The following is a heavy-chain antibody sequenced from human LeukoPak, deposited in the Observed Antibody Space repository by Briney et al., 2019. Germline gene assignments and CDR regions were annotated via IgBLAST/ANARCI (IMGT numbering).Heavy chain of an antibody. CDR2: IYYSGNK. CDR3: ARRPPRTYGSGSSGGLDY. Sequence: SETLSLTCTVSGASITSSSYYWGWIRQPPGKGLEYIGTIYYSGNKYYNPSLSSRVTISVDTSKNQFSLRLYSVTAADTAVYYCARRPPRTYGSGSSGGLDYWGQGTLVTVSS. CDR1: GASITSSSYY. J-gene: IGHJ4*02. V-gene: IGHV4-39*01. D-gene: IGHD3-10*01.